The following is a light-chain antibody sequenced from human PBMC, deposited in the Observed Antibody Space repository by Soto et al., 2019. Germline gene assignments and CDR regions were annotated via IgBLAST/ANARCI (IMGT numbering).Light chain of an antibody. J-gene: IGKJ1*01. CDR1: QNINGW. CDR2: GAS. Sequence: DIQMTQSPSTLSASVGDRVTITCRASQNINGWLAWFQQKAGKPPTLLIYGASALQSGVPARFSGSGSGTDFSLTISSLHPEDVATYYCQQVDSYPRTFGQGTKVDIK. CDR3: QQVDSYPRT. V-gene: IGKV1-5*01.